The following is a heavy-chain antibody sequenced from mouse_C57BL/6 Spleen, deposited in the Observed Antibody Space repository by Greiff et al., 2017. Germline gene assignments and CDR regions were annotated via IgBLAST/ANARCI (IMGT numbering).Heavy chain of an antibody. D-gene: IGHD1-1*01. CDR3: ARKRGAGLRSAMDY. CDR1: GFSLTSYG. J-gene: IGHJ4*01. V-gene: IGHV2-2*01. Sequence: VQLQQTGPGLVQPSQSLSITCTVSGFSLTSYGVHWVRQSPGKGLEWLGVIWSGGSTDYNAAFISRLSISKDNSKSQVFFKMNSLQADDTAIYYCARKRGAGLRSAMDYWGQGTSVTVSS. CDR2: IWSGGST.